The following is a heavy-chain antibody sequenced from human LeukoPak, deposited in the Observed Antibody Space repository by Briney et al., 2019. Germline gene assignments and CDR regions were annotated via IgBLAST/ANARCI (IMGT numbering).Heavy chain of an antibody. CDR2: IIPIFGTA. CDR3: ATDLRYSGSYRLPIDY. D-gene: IGHD1-26*01. Sequence: ASVKVSCKASGGTFSSYAISWVRQAPGQGLEWMGGIIPIFGTANYAQKFQGRVTITADESTSTAYMELSNLRSEDTAVYYCATDLRYSGSYRLPIDYWGQGTLVTVSS. J-gene: IGHJ4*02. CDR1: GGTFSSYA. V-gene: IGHV1-69*13.